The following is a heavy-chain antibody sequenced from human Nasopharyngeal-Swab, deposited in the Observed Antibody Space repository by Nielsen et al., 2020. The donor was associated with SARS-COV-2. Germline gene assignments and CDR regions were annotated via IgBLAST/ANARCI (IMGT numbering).Heavy chain of an antibody. CDR2: INWNSGSI. V-gene: IGHV3-9*01. CDR3: AKELGDY. Sequence: WIRQPPGKGLEWVSGINWNSGSIGYADSVKGRFTISRDNAKNSLYLQMNSLRAEDTALYYCAKELGDYWGQGTLVTVSS. J-gene: IGHJ4*02.